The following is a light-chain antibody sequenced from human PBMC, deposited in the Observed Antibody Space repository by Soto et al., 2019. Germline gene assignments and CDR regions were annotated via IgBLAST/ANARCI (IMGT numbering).Light chain of an antibody. V-gene: IGLV2-14*01. CDR2: DVS. J-gene: IGLJ1*01. CDR1: SSDVGGSNY. CDR3: SSYTSSSTLYV. Sequence: QSVLTQPASVSGSPGQSITISCTGTSSDVGGSNYVSWYQQHPGKAPKLMIYDVSNRPSGVSNRFSGSKSGNTASLTISGLQAEDETYYYCSSYTSSSTLYVFGTGTKLTVL.